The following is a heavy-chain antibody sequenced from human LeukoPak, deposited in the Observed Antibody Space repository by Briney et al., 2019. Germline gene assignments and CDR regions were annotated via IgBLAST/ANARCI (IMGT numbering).Heavy chain of an antibody. D-gene: IGHD2-2*01. J-gene: IGHJ5*02. Sequence: SQTLSLTCAISGDNVSSNSLAWNWIRQSPSRGLEWLGRTYYRSKWYTDYAVSVKGRITVNPDTSKSQFSLQLNSVTPEDTAVYYCARGGGYCTTTICYSAWFGPWGQGTLVTVSS. CDR2: TYYRSKWYT. V-gene: IGHV6-1*01. CDR3: ARGGGYCTTTICYSAWFGP. CDR1: GDNVSSNSLA.